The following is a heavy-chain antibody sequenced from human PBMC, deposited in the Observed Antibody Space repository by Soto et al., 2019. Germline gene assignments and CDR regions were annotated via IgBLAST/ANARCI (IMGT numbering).Heavy chain of an antibody. D-gene: IGHD4-17*01. J-gene: IGHJ5*02. CDR2: ISAYNGNT. CDR3: ARDLGVTTWGYNWFDP. V-gene: IGHV1-18*01. Sequence: ASVKVSCKASGYTFTSYGISWVRQAPGQGLEWMGWISAYNGNTNYAQKLQGRVTMTTDTSTSTAYMELRSLRSDDTAVYYCARDLGVTTWGYNWFDPWGQGTLVTVSS. CDR1: GYTFTSYG.